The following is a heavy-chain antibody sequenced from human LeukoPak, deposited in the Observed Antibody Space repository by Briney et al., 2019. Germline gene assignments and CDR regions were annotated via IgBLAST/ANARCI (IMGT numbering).Heavy chain of an antibody. D-gene: IGHD3-22*01. J-gene: IGHJ4*02. CDR2: IRYDGSNK. Sequence: GGSLRLSCAASGFSSYGMLWVRQAPGKGLEGGAFIRYDGSNKFYEDSVKGRFTISRDNSKNTLYLQMNSLRAEDTAVYYCAKSDYDSSGYYYFEYRGQGTLVTVSS. CDR1: GFSSYG. V-gene: IGHV3-30*02. CDR3: AKSDYDSSGYYYFEY.